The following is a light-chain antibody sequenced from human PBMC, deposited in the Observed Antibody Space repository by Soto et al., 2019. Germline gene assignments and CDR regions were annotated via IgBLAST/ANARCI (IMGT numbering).Light chain of an antibody. CDR1: QDIRND. CDR3: LQYYNFSWT. V-gene: IGKV1-6*01. Sequence: AIQMTQSPSSLSASVGDRVTITCRASQDIRNDLAWYQQKPGQAPHLLIFAAFNLQSGVPSMFSGGGSGTHFTLTISSLQPDDFATYYCLQYYNFSWTFGQGTKVDIK. J-gene: IGKJ1*01. CDR2: AAF.